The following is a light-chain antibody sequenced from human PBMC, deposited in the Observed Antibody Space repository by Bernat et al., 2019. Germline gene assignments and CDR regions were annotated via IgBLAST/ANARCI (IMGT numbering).Light chain of an antibody. CDR2: GAS. J-gene: IGKJ4*01. V-gene: IGKV1D-12*01. Sequence: DIQVTQSPSSVSASIGDRVTIACRASQGIASWLAWYQQKPGEAPKLLISGASNLQGGVPSRFSGSGSGTDFTLTISSLQPDDFATYYCQQANSFPLSFGGGTKVEMK. CDR3: QQANSFPLS. CDR1: QGIASW.